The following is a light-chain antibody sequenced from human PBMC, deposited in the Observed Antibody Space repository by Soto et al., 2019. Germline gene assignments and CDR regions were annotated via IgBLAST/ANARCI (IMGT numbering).Light chain of an antibody. CDR3: QSYDSSLSGPYV. CDR2: GNS. Sequence: QSVLTRPPSVSGAPGQRGTISCTGSSSNIGAGYDVHWYQQLPGTAPKLLIYGNSNRPSGVPDRFSGSKSGTSASLAITGLQAEDEADYYCQSYDSSLSGPYVFGTGTRVTVL. J-gene: IGLJ1*01. V-gene: IGLV1-40*01. CDR1: SSNIGAGYD.